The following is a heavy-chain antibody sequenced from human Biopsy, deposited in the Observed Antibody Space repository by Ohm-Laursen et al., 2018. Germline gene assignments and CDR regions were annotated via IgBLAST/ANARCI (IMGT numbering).Heavy chain of an antibody. CDR3: VREPKTGTAEAWYFDL. CDR2: ISYNERT. V-gene: IGHV4-31*03. J-gene: IGHJ2*01. D-gene: IGHD3-9*01. CDR1: GASVKTSGYF. Sequence: TLSLTCCVSGASVKTSGYFWAWIRQRLGKGLEWIGYISYNERTHYNPSLTSRLAISFDTSNNRISLQLRSVSVADTAVYYCVREPKTGTAEAWYFDLWGRGSPVTAPS.